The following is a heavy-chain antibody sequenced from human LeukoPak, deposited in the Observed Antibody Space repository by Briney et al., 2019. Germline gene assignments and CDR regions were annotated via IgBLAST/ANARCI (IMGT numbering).Heavy chain of an antibody. Sequence: SETLSLTCTVSGASINSSGYYWGWIRQPPGKGLEWIGSHYYSGSTYYNPSLKSRVTISVDKSKNQFSLKLNSVTAADTAVYYCARGAVPAALAGWMDYWGQGTLVTVSS. D-gene: IGHD2-2*01. CDR3: ARGAVPAALAGWMDY. CDR2: HYYSGST. V-gene: IGHV4-39*07. J-gene: IGHJ4*02. CDR1: GASINSSGYY.